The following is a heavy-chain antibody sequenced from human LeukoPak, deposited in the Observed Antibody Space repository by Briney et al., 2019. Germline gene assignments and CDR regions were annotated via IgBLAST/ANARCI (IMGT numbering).Heavy chain of an antibody. D-gene: IGHD1-14*01. Sequence: SETLSLTCTVSGDSISSGAYYWSWIRQPPGKGLEWIGYIYYSGSTNYNPSLKSRVTISVDTSKNQFSLKLSSVTAADTAVYYCARGLTAFDYWGQGTLVTVSS. CDR2: IYYSGST. V-gene: IGHV4-61*08. J-gene: IGHJ4*02. CDR1: GDSISSGAYY. CDR3: ARGLTAFDY.